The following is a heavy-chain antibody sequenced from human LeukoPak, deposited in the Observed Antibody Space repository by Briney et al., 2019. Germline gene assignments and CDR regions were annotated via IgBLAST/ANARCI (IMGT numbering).Heavy chain of an antibody. CDR2: IYPGDSDT. V-gene: IGHV5-51*01. Sequence: GESLQISCKGSGYSFTTYWIGWVRQMPGKGLEWMGTIYPGDSDTRYSPSFQGQVTISADKSISTAYLQWSSLKASDTAMYYCARQRYCTSTSCYVFDYWGQGTLVTVSS. CDR1: GYSFTTYW. J-gene: IGHJ4*02. D-gene: IGHD2-2*01. CDR3: ARQRYCTSTSCYVFDY.